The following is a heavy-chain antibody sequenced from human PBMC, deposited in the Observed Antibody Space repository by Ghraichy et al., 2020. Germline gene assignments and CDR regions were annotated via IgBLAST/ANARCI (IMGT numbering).Heavy chain of an antibody. J-gene: IGHJ4*02. Sequence: LSLTCAASGFTFSSYSMNWVRQAPGKGLEWVSYISSSSSTIYYADSVKGRFTISRDNAKNSLYLQMNSLRDEDTAVYYCARGRYNWNPYFDYWGQGTLVTVSS. CDR1: GFTFSSYS. D-gene: IGHD1-1*01. CDR2: ISSSSSTI. V-gene: IGHV3-48*02. CDR3: ARGRYNWNPYFDY.